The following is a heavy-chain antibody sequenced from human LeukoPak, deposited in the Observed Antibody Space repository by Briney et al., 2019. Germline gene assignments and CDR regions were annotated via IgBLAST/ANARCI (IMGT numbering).Heavy chain of an antibody. Sequence: GGSLRLSCAASGFTFSSYEMIWVRQAPGKGLEWISYISRSAATVYYADSVKGRFTISRDNAKNSLYLQMNSLRAEDTAVYYCARGLYCGGGTCRYFDYWGQGTLVTVSS. J-gene: IGHJ4*02. CDR1: GFTFSSYE. CDR3: ARGLYCGGGTCRYFDY. V-gene: IGHV3-48*03. CDR2: ISRSAATV. D-gene: IGHD2-15*01.